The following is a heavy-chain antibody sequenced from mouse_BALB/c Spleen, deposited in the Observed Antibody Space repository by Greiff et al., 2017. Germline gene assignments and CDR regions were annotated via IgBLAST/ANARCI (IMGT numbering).Heavy chain of an antibody. CDR2: ISDGGSYT. Sequence: EVQRVESGGGLVKPGGSLKLSCAASGFTFSDYYMYWVRQTPEKRLEWVATISDGGSYTYYPDSVKGRFPISRDNAKNNLYLQMSSLKSEDTAMYYCARNLLITTALYAIDYWGERNAVTVSS. CDR3: ARNLLITTALYAIDY. CDR1: GFTFSDYY. J-gene: IGHJ4*01. V-gene: IGHV5-4*02. D-gene: IGHD1-2*01.